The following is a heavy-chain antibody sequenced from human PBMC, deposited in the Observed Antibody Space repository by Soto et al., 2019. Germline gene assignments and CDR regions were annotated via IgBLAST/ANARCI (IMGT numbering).Heavy chain of an antibody. J-gene: IGHJ5*02. CDR3: ARDDPFDP. CDR1: GGAFRSYF. V-gene: IGHV4-59*01. CDR2: IHSSGKS. Sequence: QVRLQESGPQLVKPSATLSLTCTVSGGAFRSYFWSWIRQPPGKGLEWIGNIHSSGKSNYNPSFKSRVSMSLDPSKNRFSVRLTSVTAADTAVYYCARDDPFDPWGQGMLVTVSS.